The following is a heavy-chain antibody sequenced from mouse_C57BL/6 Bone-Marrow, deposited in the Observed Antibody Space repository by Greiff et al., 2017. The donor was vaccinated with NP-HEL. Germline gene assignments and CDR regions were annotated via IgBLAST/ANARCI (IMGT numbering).Heavy chain of an antibody. CDR3: ARSYYYGSSSYWYFDV. V-gene: IGHV14-3*01. J-gene: IGHJ1*03. Sequence: VQLKQSVAELVRPGASVKLSCTASGFNIKNTYMHWVKQRPEQGLEWIGRIDPANGNTKYAPKFQGKATITADTSSNTAYLQLSSLTSEDTAINYCARSYYYGSSSYWYFDVWGTGTTVTVSS. D-gene: IGHD1-1*01. CDR2: IDPANGNT. CDR1: GFNIKNTY.